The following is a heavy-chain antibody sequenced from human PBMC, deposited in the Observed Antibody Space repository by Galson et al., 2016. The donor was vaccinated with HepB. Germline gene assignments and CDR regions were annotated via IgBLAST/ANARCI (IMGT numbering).Heavy chain of an antibody. Sequence: LSLTCTVSGGSISSSSYYWGWLRQPPGKGLEWIGSIYYSGSTYYNPSLKSRVTISVDTSKNQFSLKLSSVTAADTAVYYCATLLHTMVRGVIEYWGQGTLVTVSS. CDR2: IYYSGST. CDR3: ATLLHTMVRGVIEY. D-gene: IGHD3-10*01. CDR1: GGSISSSSYY. J-gene: IGHJ4*02. V-gene: IGHV4-39*01.